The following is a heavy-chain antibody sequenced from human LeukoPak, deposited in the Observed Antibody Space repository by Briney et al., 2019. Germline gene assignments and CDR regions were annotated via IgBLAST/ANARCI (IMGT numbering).Heavy chain of an antibody. D-gene: IGHD2-15*01. CDR1: GFTFSSSA. Sequence: GGSLRLSCAASGFTFSSSAMSWVRQAPGKGLEWVSAISNNGGYTYYADSVQGRFTISRDNSKNTLYLQMNSLRAEDTAVYYCARGAARLHDAFDIWGQGTMVTVSS. V-gene: IGHV3-23*01. J-gene: IGHJ3*02. CDR3: ARGAARLHDAFDI. CDR2: ISNNGGYT.